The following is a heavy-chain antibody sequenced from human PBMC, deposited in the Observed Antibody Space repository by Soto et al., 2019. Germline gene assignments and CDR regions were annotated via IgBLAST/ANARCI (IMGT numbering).Heavy chain of an antibody. CDR3: ARGYGPELRYYYYGMDV. D-gene: IGHD2-15*01. J-gene: IGHJ6*02. CDR1: GFTFSSYG. CDR2: IWYEGSNK. V-gene: IGHV3-33*01. Sequence: GGSLRLSCAASGFTFSSYGMHWVRQAPGKGLEGGAVIWYEGSNKYYADSVKGRFTISRDNSKITPYLQMNSLRAEDTAVYYFARGYGPELRYYYYGMDVWGQGTTVTVSS.